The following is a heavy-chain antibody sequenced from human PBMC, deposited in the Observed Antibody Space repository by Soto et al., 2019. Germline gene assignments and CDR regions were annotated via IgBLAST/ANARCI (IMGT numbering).Heavy chain of an antibody. CDR2: ISGSGDTT. Sequence: GGSLRLSCAASGFTFSSHALTWVRQAPGKGLEWVSSISGSGDTTHYADSVKGRFTISRHYSKKTLYLQMNSLRAEDTAVYYCARGQWVLPTRVYFDYWGQGARVTVSS. CDR1: GFTFSSHA. V-gene: IGHV3-23*01. D-gene: IGHD6-19*01. J-gene: IGHJ4*02. CDR3: ARGQWVLPTRVYFDY.